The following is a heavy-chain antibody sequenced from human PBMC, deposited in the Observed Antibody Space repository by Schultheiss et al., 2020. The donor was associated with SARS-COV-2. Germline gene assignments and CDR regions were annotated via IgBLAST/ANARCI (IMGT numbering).Heavy chain of an antibody. CDR3: ARDRYDFWSGYVSYWYFDL. V-gene: IGHV1-69*13. D-gene: IGHD3-3*01. CDR1: GGTFSSYA. Sequence: SVKVSCKASGGTFSSYAISWVRQAPGQGLEWMGWIIPIFGTANYAQKFQGRVTITADESTNTAYMELSSLRSEDTAVYYCARDRYDFWSGYVSYWYFDLWGRGTLVTVSS. J-gene: IGHJ2*01. CDR2: IIPIFGTA.